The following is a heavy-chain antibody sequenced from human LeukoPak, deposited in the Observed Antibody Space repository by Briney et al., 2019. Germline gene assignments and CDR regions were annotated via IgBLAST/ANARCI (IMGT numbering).Heavy chain of an antibody. D-gene: IGHD3-10*01. CDR1: GFIFTGYY. CDR3: ARDIMVRGVIIHNFDY. V-gene: IGHV1-2*02. Sequence: ASVKVSCKASGFIFTGYYMHWVRQAPGQGLEWMGWINPNSGGTNYAQKFQGRVTMTRDTSISTAYMELSRLRSDDTAVYYCARDIMVRGVIIHNFDYWGQGTLVTVSS. J-gene: IGHJ4*02. CDR2: INPNSGGT.